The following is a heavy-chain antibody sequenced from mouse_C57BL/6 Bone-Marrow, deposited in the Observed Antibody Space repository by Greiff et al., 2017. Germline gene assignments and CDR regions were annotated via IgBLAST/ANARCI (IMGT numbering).Heavy chain of an antibody. CDR2: IDPSDSYT. Sequence: QVHVKQPGAELVMPGASVKLSCKASGYTFTSYWMHWVKQRPGQGLEWIGEIDPSDSYTNYNQKFKGKYTLTVDKSSSTAYMQLSSLTSEDSAVYDCARGGNSMVTTKGFAYWGQGTLVTVSA. CDR3: ARGGNSMVTTKGFAY. J-gene: IGHJ3*01. CDR1: GYTFTSYW. D-gene: IGHD2-1*01. V-gene: IGHV1-69*01.